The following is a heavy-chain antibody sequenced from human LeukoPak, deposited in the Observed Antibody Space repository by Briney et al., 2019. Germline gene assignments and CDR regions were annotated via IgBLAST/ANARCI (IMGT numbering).Heavy chain of an antibody. CDR2: IYPGDSDT. Sequence: GASLKISCKGSGSRFTSYWIGWVRQMPGKGLEWMGVIYPGDSDTRYSPSFQGQVTISADKSISTAYLQWSSLKASDTAMYYCARHEYYYDSSGWDYWGQGTLVTVSS. CDR3: ARHEYYYDSSGWDY. V-gene: IGHV5-51*01. D-gene: IGHD3-22*01. J-gene: IGHJ4*02. CDR1: GSRFTSYW.